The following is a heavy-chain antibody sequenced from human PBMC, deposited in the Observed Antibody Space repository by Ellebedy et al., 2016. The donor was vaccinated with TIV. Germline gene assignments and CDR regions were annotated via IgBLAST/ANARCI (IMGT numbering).Heavy chain of an antibody. CDR1: GYTFSSYG. Sequence: AASVKVSCKASGYTFSSYGISWVRQAPGQGLEWMGWISTYNGNTIYGQKFQGRVTMTTDTSSRTAYMELRSLESYDTAVYFCARWSLGDDSSGVDAFDIWGQGTMVTVSS. D-gene: IGHD3-22*01. CDR3: ARWSLGDDSSGVDAFDI. V-gene: IGHV1-18*04. CDR2: ISTYNGNT. J-gene: IGHJ3*02.